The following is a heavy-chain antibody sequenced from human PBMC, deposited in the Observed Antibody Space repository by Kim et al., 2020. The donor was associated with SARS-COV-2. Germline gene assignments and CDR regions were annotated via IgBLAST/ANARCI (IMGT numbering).Heavy chain of an antibody. CDR3: TRAFES. CDR1: GFTFTNYW. J-gene: IGHJ4*02. V-gene: IGHV3-74*01. CDR2: INNDGTNT. Sequence: GGSLRLSCAASGFTFTNYWTHWVRQVPGKGLEWVAGINNDGTNTYYADSVKGRFTISRDNAKNTVSLQMDSLGAEDTAVYYCTRAFESCGQGTLVTVSS.